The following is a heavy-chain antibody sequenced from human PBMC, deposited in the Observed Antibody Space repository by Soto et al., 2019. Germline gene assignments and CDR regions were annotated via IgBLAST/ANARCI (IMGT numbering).Heavy chain of an antibody. Sequence: SETLSLTCTVSGGSISSYYWSWIRQPPGKGLEWIGYIYYSGSTNYNPSLKSRVTISVDTSKNQFSLKLSSVTAADTAVYYCGRRWGRGFDYWGQGTLVTVSS. CDR2: IYYSGST. CDR1: GGSISSYY. V-gene: IGHV4-59*01. J-gene: IGHJ4*02. CDR3: GRRWGRGFDY. D-gene: IGHD3-16*01.